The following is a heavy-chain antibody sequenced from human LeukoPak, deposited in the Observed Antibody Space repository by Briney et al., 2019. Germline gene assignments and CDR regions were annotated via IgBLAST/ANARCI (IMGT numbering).Heavy chain of an antibody. CDR1: GGSISGYY. Sequence: SETLSLTCTVSGGSISGYYWSWIRQPPGKGLEWIGFIYYSGSTNYNPSLKSRVTISVDTSKNQFSLKLSSVTTADTAVYYCARGYDTTGYFVDYWGQGTLVTVSS. V-gene: IGHV4-59*01. CDR2: IYYSGST. D-gene: IGHD3-22*01. CDR3: ARGYDTTGYFVDY. J-gene: IGHJ4*02.